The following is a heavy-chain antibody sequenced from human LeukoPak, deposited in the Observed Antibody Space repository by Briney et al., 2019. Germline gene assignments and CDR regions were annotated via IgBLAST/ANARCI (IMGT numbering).Heavy chain of an antibody. V-gene: IGHV4-4*07. J-gene: IGHJ3*02. Sequence: SETLSLTCTVSGGSISSYYWSWIRHPAGKGLEWIGRIYTSGSTNYNPSLKSRVTMSVDTSKNQFSLKLSSVTAADTAVYYCARDGQQPDDAFDIWGQGTMVTVSS. D-gene: IGHD6-13*01. CDR1: GGSISSYY. CDR3: ARDGQQPDDAFDI. CDR2: IYTSGST.